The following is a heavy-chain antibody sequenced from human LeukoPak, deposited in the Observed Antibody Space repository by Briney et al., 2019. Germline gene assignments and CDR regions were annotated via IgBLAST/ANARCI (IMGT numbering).Heavy chain of an antibody. CDR3: AKEPGDYYYYMDV. D-gene: IGHD7-27*01. CDR2: IRFDGSKK. CDR1: GFTFSNYG. V-gene: IGHV3-30*02. J-gene: IGHJ6*03. Sequence: GGSLRLSCAPSGFTFSNYGMHWVRQAPGKGLEWVAFIRFDGSKKYYGDSVKGRFTISRDNSKNTLYLQMNSLRAEDTAVYYRAKEPGDYYYYMDVWGKGTTVTISS.